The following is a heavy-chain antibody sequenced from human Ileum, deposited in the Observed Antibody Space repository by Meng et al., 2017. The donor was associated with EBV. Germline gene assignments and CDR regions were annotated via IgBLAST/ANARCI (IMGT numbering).Heavy chain of an antibody. CDR3: AHEEDWRIDY. Sequence: QITLKESGPPLVKPTPTLTLTCIFSGFSLNTSGVGVGWIRQPPGKALEWLALVYWDDDKRYSPSLERRLTITKDTSKNQVVLTMTNMDPLDTATYYCAHEEDWRIDYWGQGTLVTVSS. J-gene: IGHJ4*02. V-gene: IGHV2-5*02. D-gene: IGHD3/OR15-3a*01. CDR1: GFSLNTSGVG. CDR2: VYWDDDK.